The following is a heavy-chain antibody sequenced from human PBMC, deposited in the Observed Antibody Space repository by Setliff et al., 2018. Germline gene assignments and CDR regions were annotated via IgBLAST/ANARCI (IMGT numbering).Heavy chain of an antibody. CDR2: IWNDATKK. CDR3: ASPLENFQH. Sequence: PGESLKISCVASGFTFDNYWMGWVRQPPGKGLEWVAVIWNDATKKYYADSVKGRFTISRDNSNNTLYLQMNSLRAEDTAVYYCASPLENFQHWGQGTLATVSS. V-gene: IGHV3-33*08. CDR1: GFTFDNYW. J-gene: IGHJ1*01.